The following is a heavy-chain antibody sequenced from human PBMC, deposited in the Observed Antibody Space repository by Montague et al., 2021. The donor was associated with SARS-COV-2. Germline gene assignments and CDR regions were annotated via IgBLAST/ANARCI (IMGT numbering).Heavy chain of an antibody. CDR3: ARPGRGYSYGLDAFEV. J-gene: IGHJ3*01. Sequence: SETLSLTCSFSGGSIRSYYWSWIRQPPGKGLEWIGSIYYTGSTYYNPSLKSRVTISMNTSNNQFFLKLTSVTAADTAVYYCARPGRGYSYGLDAFEVWGQGTMVTVSS. D-gene: IGHD5-18*01. CDR1: GGSIRSYY. CDR2: IYYTGST. V-gene: IGHV4-39*01.